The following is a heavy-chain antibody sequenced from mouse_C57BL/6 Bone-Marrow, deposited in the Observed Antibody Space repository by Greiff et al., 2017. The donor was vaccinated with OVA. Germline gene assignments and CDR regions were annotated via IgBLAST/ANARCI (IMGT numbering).Heavy chain of an antibody. D-gene: IGHD1-1*01. Sequence: VQLQQSGPELVKPGASVKISCKASGYAFSSSWMNWVKQRPGKGLEWIGRIYPGDGDTNYNGKFKGKATLTADKSSSTAYMQLSSLTSEDSAVCFCARSYYYGLDYWGQGTTLTVSS. CDR3: ARSYYYGLDY. V-gene: IGHV1-82*01. CDR1: GYAFSSSW. J-gene: IGHJ2*01. CDR2: IYPGDGDT.